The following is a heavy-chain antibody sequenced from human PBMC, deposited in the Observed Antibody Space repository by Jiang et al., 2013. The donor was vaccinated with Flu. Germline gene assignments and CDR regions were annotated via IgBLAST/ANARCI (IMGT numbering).Heavy chain of an antibody. V-gene: IGHV1-2*04. J-gene: IGHJ4*02. CDR3: ARDSGSSWFAMDNTYFDY. CDR2: INPNSGGT. D-gene: IGHD6-13*01. CDR1: GYTFTGYY. Sequence: SGAEVKKPGASVKVSCKASGYTFTGYYMHWVRQAPGQGLEWMGWINPNSGGTNYAQKFQGWVTMTRDTSISTAYMELSRLRSDDTAVYYCARDSGSSWFAMDNTYFDYWGQGTLVTVSS.